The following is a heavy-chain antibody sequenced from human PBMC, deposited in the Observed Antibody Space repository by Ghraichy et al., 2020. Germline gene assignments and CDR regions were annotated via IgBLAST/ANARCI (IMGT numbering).Heavy chain of an antibody. D-gene: IGHD6-19*01. CDR2: IYYSGST. V-gene: IGHV4-39*01. J-gene: IGHJ5*02. CDR1: GGSISSSSYY. CDR3: ARTLAVAYNWFDP. Sequence: SETLSLTCTVSGGSISSSSYYWGWIRQPPGKGLEWIGSIYYSGSTYYNPSLKSRVTISVDTSKNQFSLKLSSVTAADTAVYYCARTLAVAYNWFDPWGQGTLVTVSS.